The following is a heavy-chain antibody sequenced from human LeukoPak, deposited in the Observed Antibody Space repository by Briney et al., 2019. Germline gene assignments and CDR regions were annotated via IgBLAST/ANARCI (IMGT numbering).Heavy chain of an antibody. CDR3: ARDRIVLVTANDFDI. Sequence: GRSLILSCAASGVTFSSYGMRWVRQAPGEGLEWGAVIWYAGSNKFVADSVKGRFTISRDTSKNTLYLEMTSLTAEDTAVYYCARDRIVLVTANDFDIWGQGTMVTVSS. CDR1: GVTFSSYG. CDR2: IWYAGSNK. J-gene: IGHJ3*02. V-gene: IGHV3-33*01. D-gene: IGHD2-21*02.